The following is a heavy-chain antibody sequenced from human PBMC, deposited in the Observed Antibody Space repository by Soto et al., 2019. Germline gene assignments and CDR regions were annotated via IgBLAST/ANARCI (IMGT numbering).Heavy chain of an antibody. CDR2: IIPIFGTA. CDR1: GGTFSSYA. J-gene: IGHJ6*02. D-gene: IGHD3-22*01. Sequence: VKVSCKASGGTFSSYAISWVRQAPGQGLEWMGGIIPIFGTANYAQKFQGRVTITADESTSTAYMELSSLRSEDTAVYYCARVRVKPPHYYYGMDVWGQGTTVTVSS. CDR3: ARVRVKPPHYYYGMDV. V-gene: IGHV1-69*01.